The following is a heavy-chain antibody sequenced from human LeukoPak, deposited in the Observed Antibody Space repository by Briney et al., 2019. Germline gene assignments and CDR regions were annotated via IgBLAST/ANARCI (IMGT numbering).Heavy chain of an antibody. D-gene: IGHD1-26*01. Sequence: PGGSLRLSCAASGFTFSSYAMTWVRQAPGKGLEWVSGISDSGGSTYYADSVKGRFTISRDNSKNTLYLQMNSLRAEDTAVYYCAKCIARETYCFDYWGQGTLVTVSS. CDR3: AKCIARETYCFDY. CDR1: GFTFSSYA. CDR2: ISDSGGST. J-gene: IGHJ4*02. V-gene: IGHV3-23*01.